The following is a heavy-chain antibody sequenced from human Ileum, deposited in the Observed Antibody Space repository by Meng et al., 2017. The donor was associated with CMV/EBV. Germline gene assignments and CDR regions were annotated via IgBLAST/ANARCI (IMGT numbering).Heavy chain of an antibody. Sequence: SETLSLTCTVSGGSISSSSYYWGWIRQPPGKGLEWIGRIYYSGSTYYNPSLKSRVTISVDTSKNQFSLKLSSVTAADTAVYYCARGNGVLRFLEWAGMDVWGQGTMVTVSS. V-gene: IGHV4-39*07. CDR1: GGSISSSSYY. CDR3: ARGNGVLRFLEWAGMDV. CDR2: IYYSGST. J-gene: IGHJ6*02. D-gene: IGHD3-3*01.